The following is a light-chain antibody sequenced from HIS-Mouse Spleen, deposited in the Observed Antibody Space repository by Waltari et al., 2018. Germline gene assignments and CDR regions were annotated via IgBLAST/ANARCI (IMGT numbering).Light chain of an antibody. Sequence: DIQLTQFPSFLSASVGDRVTITCRASQGISSYLAWYQQKPGKAPKLLIYAASTLQSGVPSRFSGSGSGTEFTLTISSLQPEGFATYYCQQLNSYPPTFGQGTKVEIK. V-gene: IGKV1-9*01. J-gene: IGKJ1*01. CDR2: AAS. CDR1: QGISSY. CDR3: QQLNSYPPT.